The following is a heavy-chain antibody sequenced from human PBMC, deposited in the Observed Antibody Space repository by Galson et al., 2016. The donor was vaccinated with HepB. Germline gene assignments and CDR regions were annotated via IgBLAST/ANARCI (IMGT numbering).Heavy chain of an antibody. CDR2: VYHSGRT. CDR1: GGSISSYY. Sequence: SETLSLTCTVSGGSISSYYWTWIRQAPGKGLEWIGYVYHSGRTNYNPSLKSRVTISMDTSKNQSSLRLNSGTAADTATYRCARFLGYSSRWYKWWFDPWGQGTLVSVSS. D-gene: IGHD6-13*01. CDR3: ARFLGYSSRWYKWWFDP. V-gene: IGHV4-59*01. J-gene: IGHJ5*02.